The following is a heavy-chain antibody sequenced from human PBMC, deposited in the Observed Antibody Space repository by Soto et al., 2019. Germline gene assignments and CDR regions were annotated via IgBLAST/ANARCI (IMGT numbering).Heavy chain of an antibody. Sequence: QVQLVQSGAEVKKPGASVKVSCKASGYTFTNYGISWVRQAPGQGPEWMGWISDYNGNTNYAQKLQGRVTMTTDTSTSTAYMELRSLRSDDTAVYYCARGPRGYYYDSSGYPDWYFDLWGRGTLVTVSS. CDR2: ISDYNGNT. V-gene: IGHV1-18*04. CDR3: ARGPRGYYYDSSGYPDWYFDL. J-gene: IGHJ2*01. CDR1: GYTFTNYG. D-gene: IGHD3-22*01.